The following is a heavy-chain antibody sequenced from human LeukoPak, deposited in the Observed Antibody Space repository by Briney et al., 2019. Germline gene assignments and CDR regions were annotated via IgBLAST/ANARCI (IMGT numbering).Heavy chain of an antibody. V-gene: IGHV1-2*02. CDR1: GYTFTSYD. Sequence: GASVKVSCKASGYTFTSYDINWVRQAPGQGLEWMGWINPNSGGTNYAQKFQGRVTMTRDTSISTAYMELSRLRSDDTAVYYCARRQGDLWSGYYTGYFDYWGQGTLVTVSS. CDR3: ARRQGDLWSGYYTGYFDY. J-gene: IGHJ4*02. CDR2: INPNSGGT. D-gene: IGHD3-3*01.